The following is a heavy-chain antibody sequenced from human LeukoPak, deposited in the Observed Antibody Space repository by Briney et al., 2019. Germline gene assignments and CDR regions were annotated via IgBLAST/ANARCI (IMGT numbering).Heavy chain of an antibody. CDR2: VYTSWST. CDR1: GGSISSGSYY. CDR3: ARGVGSSSRVRYSYMAV. J-gene: IGHJ6*03. V-gene: IGHV4-61*02. Sequence: SETLSLTCTVSGGSISSGSYYWSWIRQPAGKGLGWIGRVYTSWSTNYNPSLKSRVSISIDTSKNQFSLKLSSVTAADTAVYYCARGVGSSSRVRYSYMAVWGKGTTVTVSS. D-gene: IGHD2-2*01.